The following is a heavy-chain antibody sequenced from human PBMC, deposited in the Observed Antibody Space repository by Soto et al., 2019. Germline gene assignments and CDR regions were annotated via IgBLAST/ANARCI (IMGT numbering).Heavy chain of an antibody. CDR2: ISGSGGST. CDR3: AKGTYCSSTSCYFLGDY. D-gene: IGHD2-2*01. Sequence: PGGSLRLSCAASGFTFSSYAMSWVRQAPGKGLEWVSAISGSGGSTYYADSVKGRFTISRDNSKNTLYLPMNSLRAEDTALYYCAKGTYCSSTSCYFLGDYWGQGTLVTVSS. CDR1: GFTFSSYA. V-gene: IGHV3-23*01. J-gene: IGHJ4*02.